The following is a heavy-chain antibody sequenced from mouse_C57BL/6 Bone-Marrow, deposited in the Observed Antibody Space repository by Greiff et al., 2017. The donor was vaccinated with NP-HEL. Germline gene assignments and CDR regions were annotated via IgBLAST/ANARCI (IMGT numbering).Heavy chain of an antibody. D-gene: IGHD2-1*01. V-gene: IGHV1-64*01. J-gene: IGHJ3*01. Sequence: QVQLQQSGAELVKPGASVKLSCKASGYTFTSYWMHWVKQRPGQGLEWIGMIHPNSGSTKYNEKFKSKATLTVDKSSSTAYMQLSSLTSEDSAVYYCARSDLLWGQGTLVTVSA. CDR2: IHPNSGST. CDR1: GYTFTSYW. CDR3: ARSDLL.